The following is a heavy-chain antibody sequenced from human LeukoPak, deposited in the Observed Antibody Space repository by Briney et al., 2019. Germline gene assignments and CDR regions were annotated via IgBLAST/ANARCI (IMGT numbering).Heavy chain of an antibody. CDR1: GGSISSYY. V-gene: IGHV4-59*01. J-gene: IGHJ4*02. CDR2: IYYSGST. CDR3: ARVPLPIYSSSWYYFDY. Sequence: SQTLSLTCTVSGGSISSYYWSWIRQPPGKGLEWIGYIYYSGSTNYNPSLKSRVTISVDTSKNQFSLKLSSVTAADTAVYYCARVPLPIYSSSWYYFDYWGQGTLVTVSS. D-gene: IGHD6-13*01.